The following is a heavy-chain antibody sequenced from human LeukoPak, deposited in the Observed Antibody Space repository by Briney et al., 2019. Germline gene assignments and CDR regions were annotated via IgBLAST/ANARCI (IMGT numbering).Heavy chain of an antibody. V-gene: IGHV4-30-2*01. CDR2: IYHSGST. D-gene: IGHD6-19*01. Sequence: PSETLSLTCAVSGGSISSGGYSWSWIRQPPGKGLEWIGYIYHSGSTYYNPSLKSRVTISVDRSKNQFSLKLSSVTAADTAVYYCARVKLSSGWPYYYYYMDVWGKGTTVTVSS. CDR1: GGSISSGGYS. J-gene: IGHJ6*03. CDR3: ARVKLSSGWPYYYYYMDV.